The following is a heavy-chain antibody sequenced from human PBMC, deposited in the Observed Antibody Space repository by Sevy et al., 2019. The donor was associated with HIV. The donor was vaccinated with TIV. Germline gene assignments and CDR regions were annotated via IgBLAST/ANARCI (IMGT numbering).Heavy chain of an antibody. D-gene: IGHD3-3*01. CDR3: AREGGVVDYGMDV. J-gene: IGHJ6*02. CDR2: LYDTGST. V-gene: IGHV4-59*01. CDR1: GGSMGSYY. Sequence: SETLSLTCTVSGGSMGSYYWTWIRQPPGKGLEWVGYLYDTGSTNYNPSIVSRVTISIDTSKNQFSLNLSYVTAADTAVYYCAREGGVVDYGMDVWGQGITVTVSS.